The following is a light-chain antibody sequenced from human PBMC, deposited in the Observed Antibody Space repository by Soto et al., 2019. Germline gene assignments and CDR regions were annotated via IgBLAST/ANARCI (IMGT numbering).Light chain of an antibody. Sequence: QSVLTQPPSVSGAPGQRATISCTGSSSNIAAGFDVNWYHQVPGTAPKLLVFGNNNRPSGVPDRFSASRSGTSASLAITGLQAVDEADYYCQSYDSSLNAYVFGTGTKVTAL. J-gene: IGLJ1*01. CDR2: GNN. V-gene: IGLV1-40*01. CDR3: QSYDSSLNAYV. CDR1: SSNIAAGFD.